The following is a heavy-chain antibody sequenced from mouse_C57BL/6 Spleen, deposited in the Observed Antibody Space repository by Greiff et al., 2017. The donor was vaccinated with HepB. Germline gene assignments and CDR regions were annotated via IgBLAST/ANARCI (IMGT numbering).Heavy chain of an antibody. D-gene: IGHD2-4*01. CDR3: ARENYDYDDGYYFDY. Sequence: EVQVVESGPGLVKPSQSLSLTCSVTGYSITSGYYWNWIRQFPGNILEWMGYISYDGSNNYNPSLKNRISITRDTSKNQFFLQLNSVTTEDTATYYCARENYDYDDGYYFDYWGQGTTLTVSS. CDR1: GYSITSGYY. V-gene: IGHV3-6*01. CDR2: ISYDGSN. J-gene: IGHJ2*01.